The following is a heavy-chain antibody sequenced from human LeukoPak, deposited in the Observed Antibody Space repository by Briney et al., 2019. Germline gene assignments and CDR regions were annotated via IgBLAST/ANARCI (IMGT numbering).Heavy chain of an antibody. D-gene: IGHD1-1*01. Sequence: PSETLSLTCTVSGGSISSYYWSWIRQPPGKGLEWIGYIYYSGSTNYNPSLKSRVTISVDTSKNQFSLKLSSVTAADTALYYCARGGQQQLGMLDFWGQGALVTVSS. CDR3: ARGGQQQLGMLDF. J-gene: IGHJ4*02. CDR1: GGSISSYY. V-gene: IGHV4-59*12. CDR2: IYYSGST.